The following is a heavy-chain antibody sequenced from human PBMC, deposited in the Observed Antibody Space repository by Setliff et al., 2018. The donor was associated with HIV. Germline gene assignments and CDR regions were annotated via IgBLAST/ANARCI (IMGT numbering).Heavy chain of an antibody. Sequence: PGGSLRLSCVASGITFSSYWMSWVRQAPGKGLEWVANIKQDGSEKYYVDSVKGRFTISRDNAKNSLYLQMNSLRAEDTATYYCATDFSISAWGQGTLVTVSS. V-gene: IGHV3-7*01. D-gene: IGHD2-2*01. CDR1: GITFSSYW. J-gene: IGHJ1*01. CDR2: IKQDGSEK. CDR3: ATDFSISA.